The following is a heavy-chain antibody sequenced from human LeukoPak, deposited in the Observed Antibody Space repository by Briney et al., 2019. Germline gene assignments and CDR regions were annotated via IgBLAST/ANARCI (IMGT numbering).Heavy chain of an antibody. CDR2: IWYDGSKK. V-gene: IGHV3-33*01. J-gene: IGHJ4*02. Sequence: GGSLRLSCAASGFTFTDFAFHWVRQAPGKGLEWVSVIWYDGSKKYYAESVKGRFTISRDTFKNTLYLQMNSLKVEDTAVYYCARDDSSFAPFDYWGQGTLDTVSS. CDR1: GFTFTDFA. CDR3: ARDDSSFAPFDY. D-gene: IGHD4-11*01.